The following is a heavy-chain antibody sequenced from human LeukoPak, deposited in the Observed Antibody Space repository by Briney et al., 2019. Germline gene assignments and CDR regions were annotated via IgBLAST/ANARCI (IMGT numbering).Heavy chain of an antibody. CDR3: ARRDYYGSLSPDF. Sequence: GGSVTLSCAASGFTFHDYDRSWVRQSPGKGLEWVSGINWNGDRTGYADSVKGRVTISRDNAKKSLYLQMNSLRAEDTALYYCARRDYYGSLSPDFWGQETMVTVSS. J-gene: IGHJ4*02. V-gene: IGHV3-20*04. D-gene: IGHD3-10*01. CDR2: INWNGDRT. CDR1: GFTFHDYD.